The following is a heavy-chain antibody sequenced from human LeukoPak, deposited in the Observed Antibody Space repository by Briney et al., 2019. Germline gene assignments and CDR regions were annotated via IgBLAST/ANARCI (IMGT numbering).Heavy chain of an antibody. J-gene: IGHJ4*02. CDR1: GFTFSSYA. Sequence: GGSLRLSCAASGFTFSSYAMSWVRQAPGKGLEWVSAISGDVRSTFYADSVRGRFTISRDNSKNTLSLQMNSLRAEDTAVYYCAKGPMVRGVIPGTDYWGQGTLVTVSS. D-gene: IGHD3-10*01. V-gene: IGHV3-23*01. CDR3: AKGPMVRGVIPGTDY. CDR2: ISGDVRST.